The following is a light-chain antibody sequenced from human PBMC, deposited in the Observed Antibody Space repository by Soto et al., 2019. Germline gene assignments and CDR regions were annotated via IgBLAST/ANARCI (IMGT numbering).Light chain of an antibody. CDR3: QQYHSWPPRT. V-gene: IGKV3D-15*01. Sequence: IVMTQYTGTLSVSPCERATLSCSSSQRVSSNLAWYQQKPGQAPRLLIYGVYTRAPGIPARFSGSGSGTEFTLTISSLQSEDFAVYYCQQYHSWPPRTFGQGTKVDIK. CDR2: GVY. J-gene: IGKJ1*01. CDR1: QRVSSN.